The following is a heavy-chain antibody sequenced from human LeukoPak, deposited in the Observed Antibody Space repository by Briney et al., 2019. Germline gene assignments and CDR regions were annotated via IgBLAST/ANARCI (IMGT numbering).Heavy chain of an antibody. CDR1: GGSFSGYY. Sequence: SETLSLTCAVYGGSFSGYYWGWIRQPPGEGLEWIGGVYYSGITYDNSSLKSRVTISVDTSKNQFSLRLNSVTAADTAVYYCARDRQQLARRRGYNFFDPWGRGTLVTVSS. CDR3: ARDRQQLARRRGYNFFDP. J-gene: IGHJ5*02. D-gene: IGHD6-13*01. V-gene: IGHV4-34*01. CDR2: VYYSGIT.